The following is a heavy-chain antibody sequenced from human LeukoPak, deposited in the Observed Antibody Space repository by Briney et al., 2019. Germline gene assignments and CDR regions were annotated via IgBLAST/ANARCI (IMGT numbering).Heavy chain of an antibody. J-gene: IGHJ4*02. CDR3: ARGSYYGSGSYPSYYFAY. CDR1: GGTFSSYA. V-gene: IGHV1-69*05. CDR2: IIPIFGTA. D-gene: IGHD3-10*01. Sequence: SVKVSCKASGGTFSSYAISWVRQAPGQGLEWMGGIIPIFGTANYAQKFQGRVTITTDESTSTAYMELSSLRSEDTAVYYCARGSYYGSGSYPSYYFAYWGQGTLVTVSS.